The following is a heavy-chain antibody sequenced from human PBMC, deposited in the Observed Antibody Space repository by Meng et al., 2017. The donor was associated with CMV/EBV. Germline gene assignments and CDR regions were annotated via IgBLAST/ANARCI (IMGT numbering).Heavy chain of an antibody. V-gene: IGHV5-51*01. D-gene: IGHD6-13*01. CDR1: GYSFTSYW. J-gene: IGHJ6*02. CDR2: IYPGDSDT. CDR3: ARTNTPQYSSSWYRYYYYGMDV. Sequence: KVSCKGSGYSFTSYWIGWVRQMPGKGLEWMGIIYPGDSDTRYSPSFQGQVTISADKSISTAYLQWSSLKASDTAMYYCARTNTPQYSSSWYRYYYYGMDVWGRGTTVTVSS.